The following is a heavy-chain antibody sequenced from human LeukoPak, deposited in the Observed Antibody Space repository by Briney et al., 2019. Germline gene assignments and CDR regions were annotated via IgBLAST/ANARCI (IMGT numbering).Heavy chain of an antibody. Sequence: SETLPLTCTVSGGSISSYYWSWIRQPPGKGLEWIGYIYYSGSTNYNPSLKSRVTISVDTSKNQFSLKLSSVTAADTAVYYCARHWGPVRGYWFDPWGQGTLVTVSS. V-gene: IGHV4-59*08. CDR2: IYYSGST. CDR3: ARHWGPVRGYWFDP. D-gene: IGHD3-16*01. CDR1: GGSISSYY. J-gene: IGHJ5*02.